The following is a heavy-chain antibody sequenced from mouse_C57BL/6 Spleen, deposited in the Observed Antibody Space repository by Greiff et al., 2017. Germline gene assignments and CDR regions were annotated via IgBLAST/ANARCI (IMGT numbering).Heavy chain of an antibody. CDR2: IYPGSGST. V-gene: IGHV1-55*01. J-gene: IGHJ3*01. D-gene: IGHD2-4*01. CDR3: ARVIYYDYGGFAY. CDR1: GYTFTSYW. Sequence: VQLQQPGAELVKPGASVKMSCKASGYTFTSYWITWVKQRPGQGLEWIGDIYPGSGSTNYNEKFKSKATLTVDTSSSTAYMQLSSLTSEDSAVYYCARVIYYDYGGFAYWGQGTLVTVSA.